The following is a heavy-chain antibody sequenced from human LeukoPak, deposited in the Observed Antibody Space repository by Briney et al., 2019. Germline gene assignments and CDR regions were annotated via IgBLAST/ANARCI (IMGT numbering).Heavy chain of an antibody. CDR3: ARPELPGWSVLSDF. CDR2: IKQDGSET. V-gene: IGHV3-7*01. Sequence: GGSLRLSCAASRFTFSSYWMSWVRQAPGKGLEWVANIKQDGSETYYADSVKGRFTMSRDNGKNSLDLQMNSLRAEDTAVYYCARPELPGWSVLSDFWGQGTLVTVSS. D-gene: IGHD2-15*01. CDR1: RFTFSSYW. J-gene: IGHJ4*02.